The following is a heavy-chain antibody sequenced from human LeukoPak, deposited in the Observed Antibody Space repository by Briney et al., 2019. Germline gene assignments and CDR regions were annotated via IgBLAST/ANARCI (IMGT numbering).Heavy chain of an antibody. J-gene: IGHJ4*02. V-gene: IGHV4-59*01. CDR1: GGSISSYY. CDR3: ARYVWGSYPTFEDY. D-gene: IGHD3-16*02. Sequence: PSETLSLTCTVSGGSISSYYWNWIRQPPGKGLEWIGYIYYCGSTNYNTSLKSRLTISVDTSKNQFSLKLSSVTAADTAVYYCARYVWGSYPTFEDYWGQGTLVTVSS. CDR2: IYYCGST.